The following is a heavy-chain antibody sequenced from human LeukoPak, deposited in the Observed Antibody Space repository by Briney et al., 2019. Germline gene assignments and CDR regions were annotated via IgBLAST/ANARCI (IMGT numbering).Heavy chain of an antibody. Sequence: PGGSLRLSCAASGFTFSSYGMHWVRQAPGKGLEWVAVISYDGSNKYYADSVKGRFTISRDNSKSTLYLQMNSRRVEDTAVYYCARVTTIPAYDAFDIWGQGTVVTVSS. CDR3: ARVTTIPAYDAFDI. D-gene: IGHD4-17*01. V-gene: IGHV3-30*03. CDR1: GFTFSSYG. J-gene: IGHJ3*02. CDR2: ISYDGSNK.